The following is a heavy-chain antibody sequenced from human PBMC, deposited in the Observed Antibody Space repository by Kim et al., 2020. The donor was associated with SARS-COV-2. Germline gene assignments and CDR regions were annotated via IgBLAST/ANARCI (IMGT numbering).Heavy chain of an antibody. CDR1: GFTFSDYY. V-gene: IGHV3-11*01. J-gene: IGHJ4*02. CDR2: IGTSDTTI. D-gene: IGHD6-6*01. Sequence: GGSLRLSCAASGFTFSDYYMHWIRQAPGKGLEWVSYIGTSDTTIYYEDSVKGRFTISRDNAKNSLYLRMNSLRVEDTAVYYCARGIAARPAAGYWGQGTLVTVSS. CDR3: ARGIAARPAAGY.